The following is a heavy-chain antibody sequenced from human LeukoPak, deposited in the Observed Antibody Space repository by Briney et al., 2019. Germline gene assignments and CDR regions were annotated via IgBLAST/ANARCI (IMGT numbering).Heavy chain of an antibody. CDR1: GFTFSSYA. CDR3: AKQSPYGGRFGVDDD. Sequence: GGSLRLSCAASGFTFSSYAMSWVRQAPGKGPEWVSAINTNSGSIYYTDSVKGRFTTSRDNSRNTLYLQMNDLRPEDTAVYSCAKQSPYGGRFGVDDDWGRGTLVTVSS. J-gene: IGHJ4*02. V-gene: IGHV3-23*01. D-gene: IGHD1-26*01. CDR2: INTNSGSI.